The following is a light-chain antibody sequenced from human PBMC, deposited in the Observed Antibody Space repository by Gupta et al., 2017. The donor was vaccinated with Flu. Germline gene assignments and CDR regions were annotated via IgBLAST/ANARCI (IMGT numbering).Light chain of an antibody. CDR3: QQYDFWYT. J-gene: IGKJ2*01. Sequence: DIQMTQSPSTLSASIGDTVTITCRASQNINRWLVWYQQKPGKGPKLLIYEASILETGVPSRFTGSGSGTEFTLTISSLQPDDFATYYCQQYDFWYTFGQGTKLEIK. V-gene: IGKV1-5*03. CDR1: QNINRW. CDR2: EAS.